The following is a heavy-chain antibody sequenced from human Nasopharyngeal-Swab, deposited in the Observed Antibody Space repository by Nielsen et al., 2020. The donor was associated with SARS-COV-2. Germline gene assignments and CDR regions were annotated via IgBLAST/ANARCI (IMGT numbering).Heavy chain of an antibody. CDR3: ARESKKVAGLPNYYYYGMDV. CDR1: GGTFGSYA. D-gene: IGHD6-19*01. J-gene: IGHJ6*02. CDR2: IIPIFGTA. V-gene: IGHV1-69*13. Sequence: SVKVSCKASGGTFGSYAISWVRQAPGQGFEWMGGIIPIFGTANYAQKFQGRVTITADESTSTAYMELSSLRSEDTAVYYCARESKKVAGLPNYYYYGMDVWGQGTTVTVSS.